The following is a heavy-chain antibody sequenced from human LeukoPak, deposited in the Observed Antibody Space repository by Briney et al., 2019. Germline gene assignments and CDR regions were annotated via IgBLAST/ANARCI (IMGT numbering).Heavy chain of an antibody. V-gene: IGHV4-34*01. J-gene: IGHJ4*02. CDR1: GGSFSGYY. Sequence: SETLSLTCAVYGGSFSGYYWSWIRQPPGKGLECIGKINHSRGTNYNPSLQSRVTISVDTSKNQFSLKLSPVTAADTAVYYCAREAGATTTYYFDYWGQGTLVTVSS. CDR2: INHSRGT. D-gene: IGHD1-26*01. CDR3: AREAGATTTYYFDY.